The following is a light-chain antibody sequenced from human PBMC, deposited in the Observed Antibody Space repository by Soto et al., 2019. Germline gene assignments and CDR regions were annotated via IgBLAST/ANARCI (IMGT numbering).Light chain of an antibody. CDR2: AVS. CDR3: ISYTDRQSYL. Sequence: QSALTQPPSASGSPGQSVTISCTGTSSDVGAYKYVSWYQQHPGKAPKLMIYAVSERPSGVPDRFSGSKSGNTASLTVSGLQAEDEADYYCISYTDRQSYLFGTGTKVTVL. CDR1: SSDVGAYKY. J-gene: IGLJ1*01. V-gene: IGLV2-8*01.